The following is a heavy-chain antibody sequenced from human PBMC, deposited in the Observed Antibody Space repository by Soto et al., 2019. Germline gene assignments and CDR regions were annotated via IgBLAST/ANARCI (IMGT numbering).Heavy chain of an antibody. V-gene: IGHV6-1*01. CDR2: TYYRSKWYN. CDR1: GDSVSSNSAA. Sequence: QVQLQQSGPGLVRPSQTLSLTCVISGDSVSSNSAAWNWIRQSPSRGLEWLGRTYYRSKWYNDYAVSVKSRITINPDTPKNQFSLQLSSVSPDDTAVYYCARWYRDGFDIWGQGTVVTVSS. D-gene: IGHD6-13*01. CDR3: ARWYRDGFDI. J-gene: IGHJ3*02.